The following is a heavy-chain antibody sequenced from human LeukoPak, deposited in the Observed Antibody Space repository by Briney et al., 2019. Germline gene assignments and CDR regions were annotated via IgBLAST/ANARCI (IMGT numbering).Heavy chain of an antibody. D-gene: IGHD6-19*01. Sequence: SETLSLTCTVSGGSISSYYWSWIRQPPGKGLEWIGYICYSGSTNYNPSLKSRVTISVDTSKNQFSLKLSSVTAADTAVYYCARHSERWLGAFDIWGQGTMVTVSS. CDR2: ICYSGST. CDR3: ARHSERWLGAFDI. CDR1: GGSISSYY. V-gene: IGHV4-59*08. J-gene: IGHJ3*02.